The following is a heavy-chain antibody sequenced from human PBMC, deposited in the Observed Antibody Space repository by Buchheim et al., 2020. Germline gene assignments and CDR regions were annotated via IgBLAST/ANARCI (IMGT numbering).Heavy chain of an antibody. CDR3: AKVGPRSVVISQFDY. CDR2: ISGSGSST. V-gene: IGHV3-23*01. J-gene: IGHJ4*02. D-gene: IGHD3-22*01. Sequence: EVQLLESGGDLVQPGGSLRLSCAASGFTFSSYAMSWVRQAPGKGLEWVSSISGSGSSTYYADSVKGRLTIFTVNSKNKLYLQMYSLRAEDTAVYYCAKVGPRSVVISQFDYWGQGTL. CDR1: GFTFSSYA.